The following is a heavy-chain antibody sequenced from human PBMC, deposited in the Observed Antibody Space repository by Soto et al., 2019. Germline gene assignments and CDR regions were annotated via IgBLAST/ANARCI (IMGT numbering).Heavy chain of an antibody. D-gene: IGHD3-22*01. CDR1: GGTFSSYA. CDR2: IIPIFGTA. CDR3: ARERYYDSSGSPTADY. Sequence: VASVKVSCKASGGTFSSYAISWVRQAPGQGLEWMGGIIPIFGTANYAQKFQGRVTITADESTSTAYMELSSLRSEDTAVYYCARERYYDSSGSPTADYWGQGTLVTVSS. J-gene: IGHJ4*02. V-gene: IGHV1-69*13.